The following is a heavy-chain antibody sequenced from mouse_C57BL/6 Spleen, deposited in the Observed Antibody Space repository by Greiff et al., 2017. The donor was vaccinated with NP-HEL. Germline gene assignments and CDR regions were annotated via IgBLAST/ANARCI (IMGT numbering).Heavy chain of an antibody. CDR2: IYWDDDK. CDR1: GFSLSTSGMG. V-gene: IGHV8-12*01. J-gene: IGHJ1*03. CDR3: ARRRAYYRNYFDF. Sequence: VMLVESGPGILQSSQTLSLTCSFSGFSLSTSGMGVSWIRQPSGKGLEWLAHIYWDDDKRYNPSLKSRLTISKDTSRNQVLLQITRADTADTANYYCARRRAYYRNYFDFWGTGTTVTVSS. D-gene: IGHD2-5*01.